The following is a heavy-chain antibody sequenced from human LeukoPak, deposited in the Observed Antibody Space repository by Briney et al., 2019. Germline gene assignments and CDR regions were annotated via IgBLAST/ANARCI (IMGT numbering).Heavy chain of an antibody. CDR1: AGAISSYY. CDR2: IYYSGST. J-gene: IGHJ4*02. D-gene: IGHD2-21*02. Sequence: SETLSLTCTVSAGAISSYYWSWIRHPPGKGLEFLGYIYYSGSTNYNPSLKSRVTISVDTSKNQFSLKLSSVTAADTAVYYCARRVAVTARYYFDYWGQGTLVTVSS. CDR3: ARRVAVTARYYFDY. V-gene: IGHV4-59*08.